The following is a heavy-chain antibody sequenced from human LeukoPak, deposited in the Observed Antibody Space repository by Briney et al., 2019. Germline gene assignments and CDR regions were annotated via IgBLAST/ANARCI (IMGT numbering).Heavy chain of an antibody. CDR1: GYSFTTYW. CDR2: IDPTDSYT. CDR3: ARLGKTTVTTDDAFDI. Sequence: GESLKISCKGSGYSFTTYWISLVRQMPGKGLEWMGRIDPTDSYTNYSPSFRGHVTISVDKSISAAFLQWSSLKASDTAMYYCARLGKTTVTTDDAFDIWGQGTIVTVSS. V-gene: IGHV5-10-1*01. D-gene: IGHD4-17*01. J-gene: IGHJ3*02.